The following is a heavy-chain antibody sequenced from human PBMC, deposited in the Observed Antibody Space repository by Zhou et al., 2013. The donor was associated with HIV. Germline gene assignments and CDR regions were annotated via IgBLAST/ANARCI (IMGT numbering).Heavy chain of an antibody. V-gene: IGHV1-8*01. J-gene: IGHJ6*02. Sequence: QVQVVQSGAEVKKSGASVKVSCKASGYTFTSYDMHWVRQASGQGLEWMGWINPNSGKSYYAERFQGRVTMTRDTSTSTAYMELSSLRSEDTAVYYCGRRGLWDDGIEIVRGGMDVWGQGTTVTVS. CDR3: GRRGLWDDGIEIVRGGMDV. D-gene: IGHD3-10*01. CDR2: INPNSGKS. CDR1: GYTFTSYD.